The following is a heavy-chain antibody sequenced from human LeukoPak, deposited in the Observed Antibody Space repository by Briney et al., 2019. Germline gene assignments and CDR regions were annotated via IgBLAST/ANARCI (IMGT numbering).Heavy chain of an antibody. CDR1: GFTFSSYA. V-gene: IGHV3-74*01. CDR3: ARVYETNGYLY. Sequence: GGSLRLSCAASGFTFSSYAMSWVRQAPGKGLVWVAHIYGDGSFTRYADSVKGRFTISRDNAKNTVYLQMNSLRVEDMAVYYCARVYETNGYLYWGQGSLVTVSS. J-gene: IGHJ4*02. CDR2: IYGDGSFT. D-gene: IGHD3-22*01.